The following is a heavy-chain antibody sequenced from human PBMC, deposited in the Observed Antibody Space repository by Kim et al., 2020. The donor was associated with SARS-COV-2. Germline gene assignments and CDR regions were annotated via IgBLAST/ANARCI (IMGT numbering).Heavy chain of an antibody. V-gene: IGHV3-30*04. Sequence: GGSLRLSCAASGFTFSSYAMHWVRQAPGKGLEWVAVISYDGSNKYYADSVKGRFTISRDNSKNTLYLQMNSLRAEDTAVYYCARGLSDYYDSRTVGGEWFDPWGQGTLVTVSS. J-gene: IGHJ5*02. CDR3: ARGLSDYYDSRTVGGEWFDP. CDR1: GFTFSSYA. D-gene: IGHD3-22*01. CDR2: ISYDGSNK.